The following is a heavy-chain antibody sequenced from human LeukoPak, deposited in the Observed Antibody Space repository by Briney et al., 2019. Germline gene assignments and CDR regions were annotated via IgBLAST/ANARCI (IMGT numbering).Heavy chain of an antibody. Sequence: GGSLRLSCAASGFTFSTYWMHWVRQAPGKGLVWVSRINSDGSRTTYADSVKGRFTISRDNAKNSLYLQVNSLRAEDTAVYFCARDSYGYNIFDYWGQGTLVTVSS. V-gene: IGHV3-74*01. CDR2: INSDGSRT. J-gene: IGHJ4*02. CDR3: ARDSYGYNIFDY. D-gene: IGHD5-24*01. CDR1: GFTFSTYW.